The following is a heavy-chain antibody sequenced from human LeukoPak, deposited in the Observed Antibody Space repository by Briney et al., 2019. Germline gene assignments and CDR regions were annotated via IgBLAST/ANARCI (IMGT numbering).Heavy chain of an antibody. CDR1: GGTFSSYA. D-gene: IGHD2-2*01. V-gene: IGHV1-69*04. J-gene: IGHJ5*02. Sequence: SVKVSCKASGGTFSSYAVSWVRQAPGQGLEWMGRIIPILGIANYAQKFQGRVTITADKSTSTAYMELSSLRPEDTAVYYCAGYCSSTSCYDWFDPWGQGTLVTVSS. CDR2: IIPILGIA. CDR3: AGYCSSTSCYDWFDP.